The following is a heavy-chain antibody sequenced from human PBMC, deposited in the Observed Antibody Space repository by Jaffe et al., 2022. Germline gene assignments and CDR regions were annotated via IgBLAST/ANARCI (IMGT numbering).Heavy chain of an antibody. D-gene: IGHD5-18*01. Sequence: QVQLQESGPGLVKPSQTLSLTCTVSGGSISSGSYYWSWIRQPAGKGLEWIGRIYTSGSTNYNPSLKSRVTISVDTSKNQFSLKLSSVTAADTAVYYCARGKRGYSYGPRSGGWFDPWGQGTLVTVSS. CDR1: GGSISSGSYY. CDR3: ARGKRGYSYGPRSGGWFDP. J-gene: IGHJ5*02. CDR2: IYTSGST. V-gene: IGHV4-61*02.